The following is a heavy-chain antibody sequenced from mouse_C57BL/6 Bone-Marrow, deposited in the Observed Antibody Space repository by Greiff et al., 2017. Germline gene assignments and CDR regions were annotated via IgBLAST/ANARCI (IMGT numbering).Heavy chain of an antibody. CDR2: ITHSGET. D-gene: IGHD1-2*01. V-gene: IGHV12-3*01. Sequence: VQRVESGPGLVKPSQSLFLTCSITGFPITSGYYWIWIRQSPGKPLEWMGYITHSGETFYNPSLQSPISITRETSKNQFFLQLNSVTTEDTAMYYCAGDGSEYGGPYAMDYLGQGTSVTVSS. CDR1: GFPITSGYY. CDR3: AGDGSEYGGPYAMDY. J-gene: IGHJ4*01.